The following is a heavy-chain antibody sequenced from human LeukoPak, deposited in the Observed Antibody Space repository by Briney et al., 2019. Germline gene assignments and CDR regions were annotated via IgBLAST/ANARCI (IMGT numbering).Heavy chain of an antibody. CDR1: GYTFTSYY. Sequence: ASVKVSCKASGYTFTSYYMHWVRQAPGQGLEWMGIINPSGGSTSYAQKFQGRVTMTRDTSTSTVYMELGSLRSEDTAVYYCARGPPGYYDSSGYSEYNWFDPWGQGTLVTVSS. V-gene: IGHV1-46*01. CDR2: INPSGGST. D-gene: IGHD3-22*01. J-gene: IGHJ5*02. CDR3: ARGPPGYYDSSGYSEYNWFDP.